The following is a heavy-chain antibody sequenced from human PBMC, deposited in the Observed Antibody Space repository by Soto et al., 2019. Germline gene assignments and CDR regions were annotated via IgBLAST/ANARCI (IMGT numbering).Heavy chain of an antibody. CDR2: INHSGST. J-gene: IGHJ3*02. CDR3: ARERRYYYDSSGYEPHDAFDI. CDR1: GGSFSVYY. V-gene: IGHV4-34*01. Sequence: SDTLSLTCAVYGGSFSVYYWSWIRQPPGKGLEWIGEINHSGSTNYNPSLKSRVTISVDTSKNQFSLKLSSVTAADTAVYYCARERRYYYDSSGYEPHDAFDIWGQGTMVTVSS. D-gene: IGHD3-22*01.